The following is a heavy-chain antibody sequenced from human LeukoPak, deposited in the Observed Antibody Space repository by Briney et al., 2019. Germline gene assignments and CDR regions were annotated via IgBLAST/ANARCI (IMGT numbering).Heavy chain of an antibody. CDR2: ISGSGGST. J-gene: IGHJ4*02. D-gene: IGHD3-3*01. Sequence: GGSLRLSCAASGFTFSSYAMSWVRQAPGKGLEWVSAISGSGGSTYYADSVKGRFTISRDNSKNTLYLQMNSLRAEDTAVYYCAKDSRDFWSGYTTPDYWGQGTLVTVSS. CDR3: AKDSRDFWSGYTTPDY. V-gene: IGHV3-23*01. CDR1: GFTFSSYA.